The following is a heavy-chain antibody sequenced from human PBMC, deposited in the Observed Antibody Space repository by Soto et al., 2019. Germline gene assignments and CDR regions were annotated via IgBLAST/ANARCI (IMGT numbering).Heavy chain of an antibody. D-gene: IGHD6-6*01. CDR3: ARGEYSSSSAENYYYYYGMDV. Sequence: RASVKVSCKASGYTFTGYYMHWVRQAPGQGLEWMGWINPNSGGTNYAQKFQGWVTMTRDTSISTAYMELSRLRSDDTAVYYCARGEYSSSSAENYYYYYGMDVWGQGTTVTVPS. CDR1: GYTFTGYY. CDR2: INPNSGGT. J-gene: IGHJ6*02. V-gene: IGHV1-2*04.